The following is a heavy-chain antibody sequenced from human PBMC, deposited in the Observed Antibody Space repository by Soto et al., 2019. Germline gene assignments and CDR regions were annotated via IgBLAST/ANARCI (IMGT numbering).Heavy chain of an antibody. D-gene: IGHD3-22*01. CDR3: ARVYYDDSSGYYAYYFDY. Sequence: QVQLQQWGAGLLKPSETLSLTCAVYGGSFSGYYWSWIRQPPGKGLEWIGEINHSGSTNYNPSLKIRVTRSLDTSKDHFSLKLSSVTAAVTAVYYGARVYYDDSSGYYAYYFDYWGQGTLVTVSS. J-gene: IGHJ4*02. CDR2: INHSGST. CDR1: GGSFSGYY. V-gene: IGHV4-34*01.